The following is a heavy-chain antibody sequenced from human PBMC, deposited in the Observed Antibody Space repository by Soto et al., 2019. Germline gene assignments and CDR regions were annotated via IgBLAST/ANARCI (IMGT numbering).Heavy chain of an antibody. Sequence: QVQLVQSGAEVKKPGASVKVSCKASGYTFTHYYIHWVRQAPGQGLEWMGIINPNGGSTTYAQKFLAGFTMTRDTSSSTVYMELSSLSSEDSAVYYCATSVNSAMAFDYWGQGTLVTVSS. CDR2: INPNGGST. CDR3: ATSVNSAMAFDY. J-gene: IGHJ4*02. CDR1: GYTFTHYY. D-gene: IGHD5-18*01. V-gene: IGHV1-46*01.